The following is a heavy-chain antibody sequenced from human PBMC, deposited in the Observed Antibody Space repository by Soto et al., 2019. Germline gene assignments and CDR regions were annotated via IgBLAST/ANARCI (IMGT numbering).Heavy chain of an antibody. J-gene: IGHJ6*02. Sequence: GGSLRLSCAASGFTFSSYGMHWVRQAPGKGLEWVAVISYDGSNKYYADSVKRRFTISRDNSKNTLYLQMNSLRAEDTAVYYCAKDLRSGIAVAVNYYYYGMDVWGQGTTVTVSS. V-gene: IGHV3-30*18. CDR3: AKDLRSGIAVAVNYYYYGMDV. CDR2: ISYDGSNK. D-gene: IGHD6-19*01. CDR1: GFTFSSYG.